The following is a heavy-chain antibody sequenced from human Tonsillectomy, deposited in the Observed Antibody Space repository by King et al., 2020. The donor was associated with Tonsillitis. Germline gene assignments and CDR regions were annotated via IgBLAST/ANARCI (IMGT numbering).Heavy chain of an antibody. Sequence: VQLVESGGGLVQPGGSLSPSFQALEFPLSSIALTWSAKAPGRGLEGSQPIILIGGKKSHEAPVKGRFTISRDNSKNTLYLEMKSLRADDTAVYYCAKDASRSNDYYHYDLDVWGQGTTVTVSS. V-gene: IGHV3-23*04. D-gene: IGHD2-2*01. CDR1: EFPLSSIA. CDR3: AKDASRSNDYYHYDLDV. J-gene: IGHJ6*02. CDR2: IILIGGKK.